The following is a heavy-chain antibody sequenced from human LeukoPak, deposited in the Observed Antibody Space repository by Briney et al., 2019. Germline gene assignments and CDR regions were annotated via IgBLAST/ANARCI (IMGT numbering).Heavy chain of an antibody. J-gene: IGHJ6*03. CDR2: IYVTGT. D-gene: IGHD3-16*02. V-gene: IGHV4-59*08. CDR1: GGSIGTHY. Sequence: SETLSLTCTVSGGSIGTHYWSWIRQSPGKGLEWIGYIYVTGTRYNPYLQSRVTISVDRSRNQFFLKMSSVTAADTAVYYCARHIGGGIEDMDVWGKGTKVIVSS. CDR3: ARHIGGGIEDMDV.